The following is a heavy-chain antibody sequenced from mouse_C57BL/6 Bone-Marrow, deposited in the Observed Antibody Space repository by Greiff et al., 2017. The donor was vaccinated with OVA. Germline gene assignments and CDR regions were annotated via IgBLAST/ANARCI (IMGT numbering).Heavy chain of an antibody. CDR3: ARHYYGSFAWFAY. Sequence: VQLQQSGAELMKPGASVKLSCKATGYTFTGYWITWVKQRPGQGLEWIGDIYPGSGSTNYNEKFKSKATLTVDTSSSTAYMQLSSLTSEDSAVYYCARHYYGSFAWFAYWGQGTLVTVSA. V-gene: IGHV1-55*01. D-gene: IGHD1-1*01. CDR2: IYPGSGST. J-gene: IGHJ3*01. CDR1: GYTFTGYW.